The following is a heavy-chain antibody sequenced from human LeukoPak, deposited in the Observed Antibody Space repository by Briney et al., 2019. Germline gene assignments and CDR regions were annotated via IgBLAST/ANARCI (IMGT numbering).Heavy chain of an antibody. Sequence: ASVKVPCKASGYTFTSYVMHWVRQAPGQGLEWMGWINAGTGNTEYSQKFQGRVTITSDTSASTAHMVLSSLRSEDTAVYYCARDCSGATCYVGAYDYWGQGILVTVSS. CDR2: INAGTGNT. D-gene: IGHD2-15*01. V-gene: IGHV1-3*01. CDR3: ARDCSGATCYVGAYDY. J-gene: IGHJ4*02. CDR1: GYTFTSYV.